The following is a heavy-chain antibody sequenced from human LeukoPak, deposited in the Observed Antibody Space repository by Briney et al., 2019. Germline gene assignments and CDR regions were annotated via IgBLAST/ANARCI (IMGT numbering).Heavy chain of an antibody. CDR1: GGSISGSY. CDR2: MYNSGST. V-gene: IGHV4-59*01. Sequence: PSETLSLTCTVSGGSISGSYWSWIRQPPGKGLEWIAYMYNSGSTNYNPSLKSRVAISIDTSKNQFSLKLSSLTAADTAIYYCARGIESYGDYGYWGQGILVTVSS. CDR3: ARGIESYGDYGY. J-gene: IGHJ4*02. D-gene: IGHD4-17*01.